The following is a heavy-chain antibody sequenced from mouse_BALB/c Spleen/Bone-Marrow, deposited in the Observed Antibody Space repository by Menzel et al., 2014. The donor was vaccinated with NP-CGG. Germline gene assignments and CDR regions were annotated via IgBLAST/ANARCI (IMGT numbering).Heavy chain of an antibody. V-gene: IGHV3-2*02. CDR2: ITYSGST. CDR1: GSSITSDYA. CDR3: ARDYYGSSYFDF. D-gene: IGHD1-1*01. Sequence: VQLQQSGPGLVKPSQSLSLTCTVTGSSITSDYAWNWIRQFLGTKLEWMGYITYSGSTSYNPSLKSRISITRDTSKNQFFLHLNSVTAEDTATYFCARDYYGSSYFDFWGQGTTLTVSS. J-gene: IGHJ2*01.